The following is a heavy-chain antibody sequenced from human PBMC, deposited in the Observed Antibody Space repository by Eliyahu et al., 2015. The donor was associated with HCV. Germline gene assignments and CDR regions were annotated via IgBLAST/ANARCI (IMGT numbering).Heavy chain of an antibody. CDR2: IKSKTDGGTT. Sequence: EVQLVESGGGLVKPGGSLRLSCAASGFTFSNAWXSWVRQAPGKGLEWVGRIKSKTDGGTTDYAAPVKGRFTISRDDSKNTLYLQMNSLKTEDTAVYYCTTDLGNWNDEVFDYWGQGTLVTVSS. J-gene: IGHJ4*02. CDR3: TTDLGNWNDEVFDY. V-gene: IGHV3-15*01. CDR1: GFTFSNAW. D-gene: IGHD1-1*01.